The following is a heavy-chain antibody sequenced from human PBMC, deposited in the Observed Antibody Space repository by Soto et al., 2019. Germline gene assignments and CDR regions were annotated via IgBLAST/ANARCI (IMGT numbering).Heavy chain of an antibody. CDR3: ARDGYSGYDFPDAFDI. J-gene: IGHJ3*02. CDR2: ISSSGSTI. D-gene: IGHD5-12*01. V-gene: IGHV3-48*03. Sequence: GGSLRLSCAASGFTFSSYEMNWVRQAPGKGLEWVSYISSSGSTIYYADSVKGRFTISRDNAKNSLYLQMNSLRAEDTAVYYCARDGYSGYDFPDAFDIWGQGTMVTVSS. CDR1: GFTFSSYE.